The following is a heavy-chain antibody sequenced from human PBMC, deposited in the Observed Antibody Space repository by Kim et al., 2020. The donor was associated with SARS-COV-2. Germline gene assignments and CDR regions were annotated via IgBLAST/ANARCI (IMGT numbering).Heavy chain of an antibody. CDR3: ARGVGSGIYFDY. CDR1: GGSISSGNYY. J-gene: IGHJ4*02. D-gene: IGHD3-3*02. V-gene: IGHV4-31*03. CDR2: IYYSGST. Sequence: SETLSLTCTVSGGSISSGNYYWTWIRQYPGKGLEWIGYIYYSGSTYYNPSLKSRVIMSLDTSRNQFSLKVNSVTAADTAVYYCARGVGSGIYFDYWGQGT.